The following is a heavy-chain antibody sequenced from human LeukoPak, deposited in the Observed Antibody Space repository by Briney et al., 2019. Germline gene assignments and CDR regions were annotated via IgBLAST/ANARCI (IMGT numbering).Heavy chain of an antibody. CDR2: INPSGGST. V-gene: IGHV1-46*01. Sequence: ASVKVSCKASGYTFTSYYMHWVRQAPGHGLEWMGMINPSGGSTTYAQRFHGRLTITRDTSTSTVYMELSSLRSEDTAVYYCARGPILLRFLDVWGQGTTVTVSS. CDR3: ARGPILLRFLDV. J-gene: IGHJ6*02. CDR1: GYTFTSYY. D-gene: IGHD3-3*01.